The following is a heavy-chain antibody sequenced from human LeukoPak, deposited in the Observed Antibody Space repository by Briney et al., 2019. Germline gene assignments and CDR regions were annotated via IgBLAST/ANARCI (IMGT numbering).Heavy chain of an antibody. D-gene: IGHD2-2*01. V-gene: IGHV3-48*01. CDR2: ISSSSTTI. Sequence: GGSLRLSCAASGFTFSSYSMSWVRQATGKGLEWASYISSSSTTIYYADSVKGRFTISRDNAKNSLYLQMNSLRAEDTAVYYCARDGPIGYCSSTSCYALDYWGQGTLVTVSS. CDR3: ARDGPIGYCSSTSCYALDY. CDR1: GFTFSSYS. J-gene: IGHJ4*02.